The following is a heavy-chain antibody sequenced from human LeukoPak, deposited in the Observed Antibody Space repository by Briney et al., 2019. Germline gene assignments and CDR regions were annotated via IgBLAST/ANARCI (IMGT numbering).Heavy chain of an antibody. Sequence: PGGSLRLSCAASGFIFSSYAMTWVRQAPGKGLEWVSSISDSGTSTYYADPVKGRFTISRDNSENTLYLQMNFLRAEDTAVYYCARDGTTMLTPTVYWGQGSLVTVSP. J-gene: IGHJ4*02. D-gene: IGHD4-23*01. CDR1: GFIFSSYA. CDR3: ARDGTTMLTPTVY. CDR2: ISDSGTST. V-gene: IGHV3-23*01.